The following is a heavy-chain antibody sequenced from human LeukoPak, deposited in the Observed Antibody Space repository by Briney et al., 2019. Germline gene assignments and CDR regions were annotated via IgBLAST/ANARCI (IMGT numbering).Heavy chain of an antibody. Sequence: ASVKVSCKTSGYTFTSYYMHWVRQAPGQGLEWMGIINPSGGSTSYAQKFQGRVTMTRDTSTSTVYMELSSLRSEDTAVYYCARDPTARAYYDILTVPRGGFDYWGQGTLVTVSS. CDR2: INPSGGST. CDR3: ARDPTARAYYDILTVPRGGFDY. CDR1: GYTFTSYY. V-gene: IGHV1-46*01. D-gene: IGHD3-9*01. J-gene: IGHJ4*02.